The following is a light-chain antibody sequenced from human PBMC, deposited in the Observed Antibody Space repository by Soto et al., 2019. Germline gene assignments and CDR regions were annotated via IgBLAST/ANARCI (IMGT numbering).Light chain of an antibody. Sequence: SVLTQPASVSGSPGQSITISCTGTSSDVGAYNYVSWYQQHPGRAPKLIIYEVTSRPSGVSNRFSGSKSGNTASLTISGLQAEDEADYYCISYTTSSTWVFGGGTKLTVL. J-gene: IGLJ3*02. CDR3: ISYTTSSTWV. CDR2: EVT. CDR1: SSDVGAYNY. V-gene: IGLV2-14*01.